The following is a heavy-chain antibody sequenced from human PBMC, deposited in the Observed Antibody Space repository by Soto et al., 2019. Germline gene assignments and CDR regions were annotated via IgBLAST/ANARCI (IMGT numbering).Heavy chain of an antibody. J-gene: IGHJ4*01. CDR1: GYTFTNYD. V-gene: IGHV1-46*03. CDR3: ARGGHIAVVTDSFDS. Sequence: GASVKVSCKTSGYTFTNYDIHWVRQAAGQGLEWMGMIHPSGGGSTYAQKFLGRVTMTMDSSTSTVFMELTSLRSADTAVYYCARGGHIAVVTDSFDSWG. CDR2: IHPSGGGS. D-gene: IGHD2-21*02.